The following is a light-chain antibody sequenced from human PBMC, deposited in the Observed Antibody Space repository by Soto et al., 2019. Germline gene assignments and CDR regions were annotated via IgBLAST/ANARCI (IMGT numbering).Light chain of an antibody. CDR3: QQNDDSPGT. CDR2: ATS. CDR1: QSVSRTY. J-gene: IGKJ1*01. Sequence: EIVLTQSPGTLSLSPGERATLSCRASQSVSRTYLAWYQQKPVQAPRLLIYATSSRATGIPDRFSGSGSGTDFTLTISRLEPEDFAVYYCQQNDDSPGTFGQGTKVDIK. V-gene: IGKV3-20*01.